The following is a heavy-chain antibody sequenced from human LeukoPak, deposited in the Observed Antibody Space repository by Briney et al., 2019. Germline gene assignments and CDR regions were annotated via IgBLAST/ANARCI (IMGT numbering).Heavy chain of an antibody. V-gene: IGHV1-3*01. J-gene: IGHJ5*02. Sequence: ASVKVSCKASGYTFTSYAMHWVRQAPGQRLEWMGWINAGNGNTKYSQKFQGRVTITRDTSASTAYMELSSLRSEDTAVYYCARDRVGIAVAVLEVNWLDPWGQGTLVTVSS. D-gene: IGHD6-19*01. CDR3: ARDRVGIAVAVLEVNWLDP. CDR1: GYTFTSYA. CDR2: INAGNGNT.